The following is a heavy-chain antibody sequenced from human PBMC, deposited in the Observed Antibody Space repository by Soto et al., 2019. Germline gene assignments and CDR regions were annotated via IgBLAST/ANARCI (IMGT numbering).Heavy chain of an antibody. D-gene: IGHD1-26*01. CDR3: FEDHNSRLDSYNCALDV. J-gene: IGHJ6*02. V-gene: IGHV3-23*01. CDR1: GFAFDNYA. CDR2: ISGNSVNI. Sequence: GGSLRLSCVASGFAFDNYAMSWVRQAPGKGLEWVSYISGNSVNIYYAHSVKGRFTLSRDNSKYTVSQEMTFLRVDDSAVYYCFEDHNSRLDSYNCALDVWGLGTTVTVSS.